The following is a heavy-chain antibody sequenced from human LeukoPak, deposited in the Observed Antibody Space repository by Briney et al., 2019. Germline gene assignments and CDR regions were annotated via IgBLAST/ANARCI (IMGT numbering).Heavy chain of an antibody. J-gene: IGHJ6*02. CDR1: GGTFSSYA. Sequence: SVKVSCKASGGTFSSYAISWVRQAPGQGLEWMGGIIPIFGTADYAQKFQGRVTITADESTSTAYMELSSLRSEDTAVYYCARDTSAYYYGMDVWGQGTTVTVSS. CDR2: IIPIFGTA. V-gene: IGHV1-69*13. CDR3: ARDTSAYYYGMDV.